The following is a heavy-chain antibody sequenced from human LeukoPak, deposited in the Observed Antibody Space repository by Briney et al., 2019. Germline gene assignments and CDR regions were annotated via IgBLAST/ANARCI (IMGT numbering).Heavy chain of an antibody. J-gene: IGHJ4*02. V-gene: IGHV3-66*02. Sequence: GGSLRLSCAASGFTFRSNYMSWVRQTPGEGLEWVSVIYSDDSTYYTDSVKGRFTISRDNSKNRVYLQMNSLRADDTAVYYCARVGYRLQDFDYWGQGALVTVSS. D-gene: IGHD5-24*01. CDR1: GFTFRSNY. CDR3: ARVGYRLQDFDY. CDR2: IYSDDST.